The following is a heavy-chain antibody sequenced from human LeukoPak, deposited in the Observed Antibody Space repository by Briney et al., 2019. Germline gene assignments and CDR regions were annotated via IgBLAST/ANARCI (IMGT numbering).Heavy chain of an antibody. CDR2: IYSGGTI. Sequence: PGGSLRLSCAASGLSIRTYYVSWVRQVPGKGLEWVSVIYSGGTIRYADSVKGRFTFSRDNFKDTLNLQMNSLRADDTAVYYCVRAVHHNFYSDSSGYYGDAFDVWGQGTVVTVSS. D-gene: IGHD3-22*01. CDR1: GLSIRTYY. CDR3: VRAVHHNFYSDSSGYYGDAFDV. J-gene: IGHJ3*01. V-gene: IGHV3-53*01.